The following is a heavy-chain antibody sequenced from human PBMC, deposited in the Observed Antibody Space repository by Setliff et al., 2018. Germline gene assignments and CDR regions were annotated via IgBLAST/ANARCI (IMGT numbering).Heavy chain of an antibody. CDR1: GFTFSSYS. J-gene: IGHJ4*02. CDR2: ISSSSSTI. D-gene: IGHD3-3*01. CDR3: ARVGDFWSGYYQDY. Sequence: PWGSLRLSCAASGFTFSSYSMNWVRQAPGKGLEWVSYISSSSSTIYYADSVKGRFTISRDNAKNSLYLQMNSLRAEDTAVYYCARVGDFWSGYYQDYWGQGTLVTVSS. V-gene: IGHV3-48*01.